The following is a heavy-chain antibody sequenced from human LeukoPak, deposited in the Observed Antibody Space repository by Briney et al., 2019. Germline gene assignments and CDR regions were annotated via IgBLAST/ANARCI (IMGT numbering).Heavy chain of an antibody. D-gene: IGHD4-17*01. J-gene: IGHJ4*02. V-gene: IGHV3-23*01. CDR1: GFTFSSYA. CDR2: ISGSGGST. CDR3: ARVRGFLTTVTTPDY. Sequence: PGGSLRLSCAASGFTFSSYAMSWVRQAPGKGLEWVSAISGSGGSTYYADSVKGRFTISRDNSKNTLYLQMNSLRAEDTAVYYCARVRGFLTTVTTPDYWGQGTLVTVSS.